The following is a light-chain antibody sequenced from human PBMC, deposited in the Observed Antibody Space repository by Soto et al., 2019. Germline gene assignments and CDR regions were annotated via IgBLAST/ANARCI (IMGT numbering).Light chain of an antibody. CDR1: SSDVGGYNY. CDR3: CSFSGGPYV. CDR2: DVS. J-gene: IGLJ1*01. V-gene: IGLV2-11*01. Sequence: QSALTQPHSVSGSPGQSVTISCTGTSSDVGGYNYVSWYQQHPGKAPKLMISDVSKRPSGVPDRFSGSKSGNTASLTISGLQAEDEAHYYCCSFSGGPYVFGTGTKLTVL.